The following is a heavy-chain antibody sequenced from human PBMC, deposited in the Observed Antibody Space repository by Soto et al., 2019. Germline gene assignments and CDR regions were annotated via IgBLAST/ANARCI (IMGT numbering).Heavy chain of an antibody. CDR3: ARDRGYNWNYGWFDP. CDR1: GYTFTSYG. CDR2: ISAYNGNT. V-gene: IGHV1-18*01. Sequence: QVQLVQSGAEVKKPGATVKVSCKASGYTFTSYGISWVRQAPGQGLEWMGRISAYNGNTNYAQKLQGRVTMTTDTSTSTAYMELRSLRSDDTAVYYCARDRGYNWNYGWFDPWGQGTLVTVSS. J-gene: IGHJ5*02. D-gene: IGHD1-7*01.